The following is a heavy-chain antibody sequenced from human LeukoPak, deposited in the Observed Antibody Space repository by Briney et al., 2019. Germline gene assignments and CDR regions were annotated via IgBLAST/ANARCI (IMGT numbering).Heavy chain of an antibody. CDR3: ARSNYYDSSGYDACDT. J-gene: IGHJ3*02. CDR1: GGSISSGGYS. CDR2: IYHSGST. V-gene: IGHV4-30-2*01. Sequence: SQTLSLTCAVSGGSISSGGYSWSWIRQPPGKGLEWIGYIYHSGSTYYNPSLKSRVTISVDRSKNQFSLKLSSVTAADTAVYYCARSNYYDSSGYDACDTWGQGTMVTVSS. D-gene: IGHD3-22*01.